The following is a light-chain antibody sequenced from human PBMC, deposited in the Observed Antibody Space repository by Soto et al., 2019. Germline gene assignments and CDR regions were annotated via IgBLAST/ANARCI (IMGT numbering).Light chain of an antibody. CDR3: QQYNNSPPDRT. J-gene: IGKJ1*01. Sequence: EIVMTQSPATLSVTPGERATLSCRASQSVGSNLAWYQQKPGEAPRLLIYGASTRATGIPARFSDSGSETEFTITVSSLQSEDFAIHFCQQYNNSPPDRTFGQGIKV. V-gene: IGKV3-15*01. CDR2: GAS. CDR1: QSVGSN.